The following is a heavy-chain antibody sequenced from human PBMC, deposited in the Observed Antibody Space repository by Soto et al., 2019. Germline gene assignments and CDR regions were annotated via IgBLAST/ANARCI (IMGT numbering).Heavy chain of an antibody. CDR1: GFTFSSYA. CDR2: ISSNGGST. Sequence: GGSLRLSCAASGFTFSSYAMHWVRQAPGKGLEYVSAISSNGGSTYYANSVKGRFTISRDNSKNTLYLQMGSLRAEDMAVYYCARALGYAFDIWGQGTMVTVSS. J-gene: IGHJ3*02. V-gene: IGHV3-64*01. CDR3: ARALGYAFDI. D-gene: IGHD7-27*01.